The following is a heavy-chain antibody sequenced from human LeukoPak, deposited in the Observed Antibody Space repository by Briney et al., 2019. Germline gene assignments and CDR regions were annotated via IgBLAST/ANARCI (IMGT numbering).Heavy chain of an antibody. CDR2: IIHIFGTA. Sequence: GASVNLSCKSTVSTFSSSSISWEWQGPRQGLGWMGGIIHIFGTAYYAQKFQGRVTITTDESTSTAYMELSSLRSEDTAVYYCARVVRFAGSYYMDVWGKGTTVTVSS. V-gene: IGHV1-69*05. J-gene: IGHJ6*03. CDR1: VSTFSSSS. CDR3: ARVVRFAGSYYMDV. D-gene: IGHD3-16*01.